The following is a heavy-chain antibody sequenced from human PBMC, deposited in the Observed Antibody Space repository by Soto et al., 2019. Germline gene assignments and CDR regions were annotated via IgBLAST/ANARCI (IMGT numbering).Heavy chain of an antibody. J-gene: IGHJ6*02. CDR2: IYYSGST. CDR1: GGSISSGGYY. Sequence: QVQLQESGPGLVKPSQTLSLTCTVSGGSISSGGYYWSWIRQHPGKGLEWIGYIYYSGSTYYNPSLKSRVTISVDTSKKQFSLKLSSVTAADTAVYYCARGPPDTVVTPDYYYGMDVWGQGTTVTVSS. CDR3: ARGPPDTVVTPDYYYGMDV. D-gene: IGHD2-21*02. V-gene: IGHV4-31*03.